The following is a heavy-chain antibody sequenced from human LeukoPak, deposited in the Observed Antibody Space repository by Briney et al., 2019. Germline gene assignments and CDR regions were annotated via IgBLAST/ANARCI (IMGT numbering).Heavy chain of an antibody. J-gene: IGHJ6*02. CDR2: ISGSGGST. CDR3: ARVDMIVVTYYSYGMDV. V-gene: IGHV3-23*01. CDR1: GFTFSSYA. D-gene: IGHD3-22*01. Sequence: GGSLRLSCAASGFTFSSYAMSWVRQAPGKGLEWVSAISGSGGSTYYADSVKGRFTISRDNAKNSLYLQMNSLRAEDTAVYYCARVDMIVVTYYSYGMDVWGQGTTVTVSS.